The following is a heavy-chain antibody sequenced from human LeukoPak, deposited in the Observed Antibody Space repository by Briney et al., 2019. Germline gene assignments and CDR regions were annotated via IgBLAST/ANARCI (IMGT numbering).Heavy chain of an antibody. CDR3: ARDAAMARGIFDY. CDR1: GGSISSYY. J-gene: IGHJ4*02. D-gene: IGHD3-10*01. Sequence: PSETLSLTCTVSGGSISSYYWSWIRQPPGQGLEWIGYIYCSGSTNYNPSLKSRVTISVDTSKNQFSLKLSSVTAADTAVYYCARDAAMARGIFDYWGQGTLVTVSS. V-gene: IGHV4-59*01. CDR2: IYCSGST.